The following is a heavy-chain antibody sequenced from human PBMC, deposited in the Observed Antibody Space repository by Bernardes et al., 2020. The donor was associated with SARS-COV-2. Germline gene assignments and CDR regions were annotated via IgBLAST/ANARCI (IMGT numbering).Heavy chain of an antibody. CDR1: GFTFSSYG. D-gene: IGHD5-18*01. CDR3: AKELDAAMAQIDY. CDR2: ISYDGSNK. J-gene: IGHJ4*02. Sequence: GGSLRLSCAASGFTFSSYGMHWVRQAPGKGLEWVAVISYDGSNKYYADSVKGRFTISRDNSKNTLYLQMNSLRAEDTAVYYCAKELDAAMAQIDYWGQGTLVTVSS. V-gene: IGHV3-30*18.